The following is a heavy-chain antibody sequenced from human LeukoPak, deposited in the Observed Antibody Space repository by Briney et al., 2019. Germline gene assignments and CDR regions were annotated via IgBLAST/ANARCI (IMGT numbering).Heavy chain of an antibody. Sequence: GESLKISCKGSGYRFINYWIGWVRQMPGKGLEWMGIIYPADSDTRYSPSFQGQVTISADKSISTAYLQWSSLKASDTAMYYCASSGPLAVAGTGSGGFDIWGQGTMVTVSS. V-gene: IGHV5-51*01. CDR3: ASSGPLAVAGTGSGGFDI. D-gene: IGHD6-19*01. CDR2: IYPADSDT. J-gene: IGHJ3*02. CDR1: GYRFINYW.